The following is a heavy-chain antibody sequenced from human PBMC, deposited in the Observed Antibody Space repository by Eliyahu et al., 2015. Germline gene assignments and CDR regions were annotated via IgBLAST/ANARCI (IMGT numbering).Heavy chain of an antibody. CDR1: GFPFSIYT. D-gene: IGHD3-22*01. J-gene: IGHJ4*02. V-gene: IGHV3-30-3*01. Sequence: QVQLVESGGGVVQPGRSLRLSCAAAGFPFSIYTLHWVRQAPGKGLEWVTLISYDGSNKYYADSVKGRFTISRDNSKNTLYLQMDSLRAEDTAVYYCARGAGSSGYYFDYWGQGTLVTVSS. CDR2: ISYDGSNK. CDR3: ARGAGSSGYYFDY.